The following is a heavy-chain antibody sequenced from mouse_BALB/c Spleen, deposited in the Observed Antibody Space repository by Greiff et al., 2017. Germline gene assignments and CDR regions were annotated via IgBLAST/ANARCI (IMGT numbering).Heavy chain of an antibody. CDR2: IRSKSNNYAT. Sequence: EVQGVESGGGLVQPKGSLKLSCAASVFTFNTYAMHWVCQAPGKGLEWVARIRSKSNNYATYYADSVKDRFTISRDDSQSMLYLQMNNLKTEDTAMYYCVREGSYDYAMDYWGQGTSVTVSS. D-gene: IGHD1-1*02. V-gene: IGHV10-3*03. CDR1: VFTFNTYA. J-gene: IGHJ4*01. CDR3: VREGSYDYAMDY.